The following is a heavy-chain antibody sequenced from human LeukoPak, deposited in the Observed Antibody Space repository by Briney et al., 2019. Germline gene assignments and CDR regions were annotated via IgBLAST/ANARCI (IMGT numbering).Heavy chain of an antibody. CDR1: GGSFSGYY. D-gene: IGHD3-10*01. J-gene: IGHJ5*02. Sequence: SETLSLTCAVYGGSFSGYYWSWIRQPPGKGLEWIGEINHSGSTNYNPSLKSRVTISVDTSKNQFSLKLSSVTAADTAVYYCARSHHYYGSGSYPLQPYNWFDPWGQGTLVTVSS. CDR2: INHSGST. V-gene: IGHV4-34*01. CDR3: ARSHHYYGSGSYPLQPYNWFDP.